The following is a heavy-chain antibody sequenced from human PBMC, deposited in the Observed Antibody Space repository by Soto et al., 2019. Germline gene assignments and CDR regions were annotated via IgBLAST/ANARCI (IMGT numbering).Heavy chain of an antibody. Sequence: SVTVSCKASGGTFSSYAISWVRQAPGQGLEWMGGIIPIFGTANYAQKFQGRVTITADESTSTAYMELSSLRSEDTAVYYCAPELTYYYDSSGYSWGQGTLVTVSS. CDR3: APELTYYYDSSGYS. V-gene: IGHV1-69*13. CDR1: GGTFSSYA. J-gene: IGHJ5*02. D-gene: IGHD3-22*01. CDR2: IIPIFGTA.